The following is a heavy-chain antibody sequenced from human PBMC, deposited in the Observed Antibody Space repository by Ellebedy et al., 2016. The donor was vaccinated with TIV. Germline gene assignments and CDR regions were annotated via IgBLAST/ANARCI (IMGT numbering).Heavy chain of an antibody. CDR2: MGGSGTAT. Sequence: PGESLKISCAASGFTFRSYAMNWVRQAPGKGLEWVSAMGGSGTATYYAASVKGRFTVSRDNSKNTLFLQMNSLSAEDTALYYCAKVLWAAATVDPYDYWGQGTLVTVSS. CDR3: AKVLWAAATVDPYDY. CDR1: GFTFRSYA. J-gene: IGHJ4*02. D-gene: IGHD6-13*01. V-gene: IGHV3-23*01.